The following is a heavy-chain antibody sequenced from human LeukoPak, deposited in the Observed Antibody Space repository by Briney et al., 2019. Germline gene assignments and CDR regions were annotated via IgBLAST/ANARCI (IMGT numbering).Heavy chain of an antibody. Sequence: GGSLRLSCAASGLTFSGSGIHWVRQAPGKGLEWLGRIRRQGDSDSYRYAASLKRKFNISRVDSRNTAYLQMNSLKTEDTAVYYCAGDYNFLTGLSYWGRGTLVSVSS. CDR3: AGDYNFLTGLSY. J-gene: IGHJ4*02. D-gene: IGHD3-9*01. CDR2: IRRQGDSDSY. CDR1: GLTFSGSG. V-gene: IGHV3-73*01.